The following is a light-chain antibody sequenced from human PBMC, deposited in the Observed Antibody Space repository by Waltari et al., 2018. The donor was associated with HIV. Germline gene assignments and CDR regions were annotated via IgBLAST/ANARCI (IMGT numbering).Light chain of an antibody. V-gene: IGKV2-28*01. CDR1: QILPHTTAKNY. CDR2: LGS. Sequence: VMTQSPLSLPVTPGGPASTSCSSSQILPHTTAKNYLDWYLQKPGQSPQLLIYLGSNRASGVPDRFSGSGSGTDFTLKISRVEAEDVAVYYCMQALQTPFTFGRGTKVDIK. J-gene: IGKJ3*01. CDR3: MQALQTPFT.